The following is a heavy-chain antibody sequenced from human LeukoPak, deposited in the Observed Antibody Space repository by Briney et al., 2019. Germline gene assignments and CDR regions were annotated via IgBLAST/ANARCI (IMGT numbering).Heavy chain of an antibody. CDR1: GFTFSDYY. J-gene: IGHJ4*02. CDR3: ARASYVCSSTSCYTGSFDY. V-gene: IGHV3-11*01. D-gene: IGHD2-2*02. Sequence: PGGSLRLSCAASGFTFSDYYMSWIRQAPGKGLEWVSYISSSCSTIYYADSVKGRLTISRDNAKISLYLQMNSLRAEDTAVYYCARASYVCSSTSCYTGSFDYWGQGTLVTVSS. CDR2: ISSSCSTI.